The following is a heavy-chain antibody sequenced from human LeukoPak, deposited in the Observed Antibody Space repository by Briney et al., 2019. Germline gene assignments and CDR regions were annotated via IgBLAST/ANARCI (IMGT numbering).Heavy chain of an antibody. Sequence: GVLRLSCAASGFTFNNYAMTWVRQGPGKGLEWVSTISGSGVSTHYADSVKGRFTISRDNSKNTLYLQMNSLRFEDTAVYYCVKGCSYTSCYTSDYWGQGTLVTVSS. CDR2: ISGSGVST. V-gene: IGHV3-23*01. D-gene: IGHD2-2*02. CDR3: VKGCSYTSCYTSDY. J-gene: IGHJ4*02. CDR1: GFTFNNYA.